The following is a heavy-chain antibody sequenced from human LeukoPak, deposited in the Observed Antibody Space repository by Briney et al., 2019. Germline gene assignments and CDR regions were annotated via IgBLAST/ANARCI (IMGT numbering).Heavy chain of an antibody. D-gene: IGHD2-2*01. Sequence: GGSLRLSCAASGFSFSSYEMNWVRQAPGKGLGWVSYISSSGKTIYYADSVKGRFTISRDNAKNSLFLQMNSLRAEDTAVYYCGRSGFCNSVSCYGLDLWGQGTLVTVSS. CDR3: GRSGFCNSVSCYGLDL. J-gene: IGHJ4*02. V-gene: IGHV3-48*03. CDR1: GFSFSSYE. CDR2: ISSSGKTI.